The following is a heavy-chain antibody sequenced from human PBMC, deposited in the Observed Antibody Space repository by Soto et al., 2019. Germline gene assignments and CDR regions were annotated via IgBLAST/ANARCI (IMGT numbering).Heavy chain of an antibody. CDR1: GFIISSYG. CDR2: ITYDGSNK. J-gene: IGHJ4*02. D-gene: IGHD1-1*01. CDR3: AKDPKATGTHY. V-gene: IGHV3-30*18. Sequence: GVSLRLSCAASGFIISSYGMHWVRQAPGKGLEWVAVITYDGSNKYYADSVKGRFSISRDNSRNRLYLQMYSLRPEDTAVYYCAKDPKATGTHYWGRGTLVTVSS.